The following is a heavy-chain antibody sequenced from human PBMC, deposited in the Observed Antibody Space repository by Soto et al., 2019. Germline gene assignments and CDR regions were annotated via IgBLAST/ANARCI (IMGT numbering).Heavy chain of an antibody. CDR1: GGTFSSYA. D-gene: IGHD2-15*01. V-gene: IGHV1-69*12. CDR3: AMWGYCSGGSCYGTFDY. Sequence: VQLVQSGAEVKKPGSSVKVSCKASGGTFSSYAISWVRQAPGQGLEWMGGIIPIFGTANYAQKFQGRVTITADESTSTAYMELSSLRSEDTAVYYCAMWGYCSGGSCYGTFDYWGQGTLVTVSS. J-gene: IGHJ4*02. CDR2: IIPIFGTA.